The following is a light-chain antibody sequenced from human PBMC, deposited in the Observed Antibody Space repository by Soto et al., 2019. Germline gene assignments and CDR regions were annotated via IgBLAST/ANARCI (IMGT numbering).Light chain of an antibody. CDR1: ISDIGGHNY. Sequence: QSVLTQPASVSGSPGQSITISCTGTISDIGGHNYVSWYQQHPGKAPKLIIYEVINRASDVSNRFSASKSGNTASLTISGLQAEDEAVYYCSSKTSSTTWVFGGGTKLTVL. CDR2: EVI. V-gene: IGLV2-14*01. J-gene: IGLJ3*02. CDR3: SSKTSSTTWV.